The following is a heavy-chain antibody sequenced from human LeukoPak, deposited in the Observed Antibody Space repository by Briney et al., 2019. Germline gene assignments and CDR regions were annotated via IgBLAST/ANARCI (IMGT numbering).Heavy chain of an antibody. D-gene: IGHD2-2*01. Sequence: ASVKVSCKVSGYTLTELSMHWVRQAPGKGLEWMGGFDPEDGETIYAQKFQGRVTMTEDTSTDTAYMELSSLRSEDTAVYYCARDADCTSTSCYVGYWGQGTLVTVSP. CDR3: ARDADCTSTSCYVGY. CDR2: FDPEDGET. J-gene: IGHJ4*02. V-gene: IGHV1-24*01. CDR1: GYTLTELS.